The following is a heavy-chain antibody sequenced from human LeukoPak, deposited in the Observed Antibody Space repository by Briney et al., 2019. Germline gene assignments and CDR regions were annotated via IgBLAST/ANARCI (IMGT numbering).Heavy chain of an antibody. D-gene: IGHD6-13*01. CDR3: ARGRVSSRPRFDY. Sequence: SETLSLTCAVYGGSFSGYYWSWIRQPPGKGLEGIGEINHSGSTNYNPSLKSRVTISVDTSKNQFSLKLSSVTAADTAVYYCARGRVSSRPRFDYWGQGTLVTVSS. V-gene: IGHV4-34*01. J-gene: IGHJ4*02. CDR2: INHSGST. CDR1: GGSFSGYY.